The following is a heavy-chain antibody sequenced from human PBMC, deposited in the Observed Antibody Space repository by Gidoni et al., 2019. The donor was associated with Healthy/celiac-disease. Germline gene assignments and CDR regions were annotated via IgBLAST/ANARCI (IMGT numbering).Heavy chain of an antibody. D-gene: IGHD6-6*01. J-gene: IGHJ4*02. CDR2: ISWNSGSI. CDR1: GFTFDDYA. V-gene: IGHV3-9*01. CDR3: AKDNEQLVAFDY. Sequence: EVQLVESGGGLVQPGRSLRLSCAASGFTFDDYAMHCVRQAPGKGLEWVSGISWNSGSIGYADSVKGRFTISRDNAKNSLYLQMNSLRAEDTALYYCAKDNEQLVAFDYWGQGTLVTVSS.